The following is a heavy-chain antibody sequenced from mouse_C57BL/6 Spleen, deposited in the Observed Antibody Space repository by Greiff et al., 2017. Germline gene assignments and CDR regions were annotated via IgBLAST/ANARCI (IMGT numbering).Heavy chain of an antibody. D-gene: IGHD1-2*01. CDR1: GFSLTSYG. Sequence: VQLQQSGPGLVQPSQSLSITCTVSGFSLTSYGVHWVRQSPGKGLEWLGVIWSGGSTDDNAAFISRLSISKDNSKSQVFFKMNSLHADDTAIYYCARKDYGVDYWGQGTTLTVSS. V-gene: IGHV2-2*01. CDR2: IWSGGST. CDR3: ARKDYGVDY. J-gene: IGHJ2*01.